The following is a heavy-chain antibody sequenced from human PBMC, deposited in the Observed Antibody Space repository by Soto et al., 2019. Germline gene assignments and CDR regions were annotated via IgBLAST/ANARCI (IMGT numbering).Heavy chain of an antibody. CDR1: GFTFSSYS. CDR3: ARVAYYDFWSGYYIFIDC. J-gene: IGHJ4*02. D-gene: IGHD3-3*01. CDR2: ISSSSSYR. Sequence: EVQLVESGGGLVKPGGSLRLSCAASGFTFSSYSMNWVRQAPGKGLEWVSSISSSSSYRYYADSVKGRYTISRDNAKHSLYLQMNSLRAEDTAVYYCARVAYYDFWSGYYIFIDCWGQGTLVTVCS. V-gene: IGHV3-21*01.